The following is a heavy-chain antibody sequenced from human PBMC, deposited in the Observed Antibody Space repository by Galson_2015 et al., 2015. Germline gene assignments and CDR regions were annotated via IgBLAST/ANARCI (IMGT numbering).Heavy chain of an antibody. CDR2: IGPAGDT. J-gene: IGHJ2*01. CDR1: GFTFSNYD. CDR3: ARIASHAYYWYFDL. V-gene: IGHV3-13*04. D-gene: IGHD3-16*01. Sequence: SLRLSCAASGFTFSNYDMYWVRQGTGKGLEWVSAIGPAGDTYYPDSVKGRFTISRENAKNALSLQMNSLRAGGTAVYYCARIASHAYYWYFDLWGRGTLVTVSS.